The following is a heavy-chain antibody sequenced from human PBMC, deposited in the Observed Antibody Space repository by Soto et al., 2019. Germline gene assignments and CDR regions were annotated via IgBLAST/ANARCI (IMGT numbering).Heavy chain of an antibody. CDR2: INPDNGGT. CDR1: GYTFTGHY. D-gene: IGHD6-6*01. J-gene: IGHJ4*02. V-gene: IGHV1-2*02. Sequence: QVQLVQSGGEVKKPGASVKVSCKASGYTFTGHYMYWVRQAFGQGLEWMGWINPDNGGTSYAQKFQGRVTMTTDTSISTAYMELNRLTSDDTAVYYCAREVGRVGYSSSSCDYWGQGSLVTVST. CDR3: AREVGRVGYSSSSCDY.